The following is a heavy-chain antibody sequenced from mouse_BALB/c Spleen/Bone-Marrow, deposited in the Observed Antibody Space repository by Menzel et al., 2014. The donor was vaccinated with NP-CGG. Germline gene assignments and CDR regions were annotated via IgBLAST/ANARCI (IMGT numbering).Heavy chain of an antibody. D-gene: IGHD1-1*01. CDR2: IWGDGVT. J-gene: IGHJ4*01. Sequence: VQWVESGPGLVAPSQSLAITCTVSGFSLTGYGVKWVRQPQGKGLEWLGEIWGDGVTDYNSALESRLSISKDNSKSQVFLKMNSLQTDDTARYYCARDYGTGAMDYWGQGTSVTVSS. CDR3: ARDYGTGAMDY. V-gene: IGHV2-6-7*01. CDR1: GFSLTGYG.